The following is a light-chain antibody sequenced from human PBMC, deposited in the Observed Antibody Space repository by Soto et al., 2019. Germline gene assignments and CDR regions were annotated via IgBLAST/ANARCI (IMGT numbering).Light chain of an antibody. CDR1: QRSTSW. Sequence: DIQMTQSPSTLSASVGDRVTITCRASQRSTSWLAWYQQKPGKAPKLLIYDASSLESGVPSRFSGSGSGTDFTLTISSLQPEDFATYYCQQFNKPITFGQGTRLEI. J-gene: IGKJ5*01. CDR3: QQFNKPIT. V-gene: IGKV1-5*01. CDR2: DAS.